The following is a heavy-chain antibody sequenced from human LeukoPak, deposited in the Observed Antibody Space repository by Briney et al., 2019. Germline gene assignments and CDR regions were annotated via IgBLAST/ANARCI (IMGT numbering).Heavy chain of an antibody. CDR2: MKYDGSEK. Sequence: PGGSLRLSCAASGFTFSSYWMSWVRQAPGKGLEWVANMKYDGSEKYYVDSVKGRFTISRDNAKNSLYLQMNSLRAEDSAVFYCAGGWGPMVVSSWGQGTLVTVSS. V-gene: IGHV3-7*01. D-gene: IGHD2-8*02. CDR3: AGGWGPMVVSS. J-gene: IGHJ5*02. CDR1: GFTFSSYW.